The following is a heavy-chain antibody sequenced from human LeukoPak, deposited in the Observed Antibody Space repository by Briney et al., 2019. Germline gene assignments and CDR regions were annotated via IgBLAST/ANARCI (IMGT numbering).Heavy chain of an antibody. CDR1: GFTFSSYA. CDR2: ISGSGGST. Sequence: GGSLRLSCATSGFTFSSYAMSWVRQAPGKGLEWVSAISGSGGSTYYADSVKGRFTISRDNSKNTLYLQMNSLRAEDTAVYYCAKERPNYYDSSGYPTYYFDYWGQGTLVTVSS. J-gene: IGHJ4*02. V-gene: IGHV3-23*01. CDR3: AKERPNYYDSSGYPTYYFDY. D-gene: IGHD3-22*01.